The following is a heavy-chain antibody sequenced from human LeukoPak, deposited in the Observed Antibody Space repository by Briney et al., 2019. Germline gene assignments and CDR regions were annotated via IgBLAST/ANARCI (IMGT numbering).Heavy chain of an antibody. CDR2: IYSGGNT. Sequence: GGSLRLSCAASGFTFSDSGMHWVRQASGKGLEWVSFIYSGGNTHYSDSVKGRFTISRDNSKNTLYLQMNSPRAEDTAVYYCARRAGEYSHPYDYWGQGTLVTVSS. V-gene: IGHV3-53*01. D-gene: IGHD4-17*01. CDR3: ARRAGEYSHPYDY. J-gene: IGHJ4*02. CDR1: GFTFSDSG.